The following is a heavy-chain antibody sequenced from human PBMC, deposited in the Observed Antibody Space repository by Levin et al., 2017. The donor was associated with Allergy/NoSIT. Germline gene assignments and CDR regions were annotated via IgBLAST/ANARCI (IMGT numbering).Heavy chain of an antibody. CDR2: IRSKAYGGTT. CDR1: GFTFGDYA. D-gene: IGHD2-2*01. V-gene: IGHV3-49*05. Sequence: KAGGSLRLSCTASGFTFGDYAMSWFRQAPGKGLEWVGFIRSKAYGGTTEYAASVKGRFTISRDDSKSIAYLQMNSLKTEDTAVYYCTRGGDIVVVPAAPFYYYYYMDVWGKGTTVTVSS. J-gene: IGHJ6*03. CDR3: TRGGDIVVVPAAPFYYYYYMDV.